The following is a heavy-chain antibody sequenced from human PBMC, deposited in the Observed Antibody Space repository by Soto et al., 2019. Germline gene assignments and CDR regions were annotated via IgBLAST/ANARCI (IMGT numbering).Heavy chain of an antibody. J-gene: IGHJ4*02. CDR3: VRVSPGWNFAY. CDR1: RDFFKEHDY. Sequence: QVRLVQSGAEVQKPGASVKVSCKAPRDFFKEHDYLHWLREAPGQGLEWTGWIRPWNGDATYAQKFQGRLTLSRDMSIDTMYFDLTSLTSDDTAVYYCVRVSPGWNFAYWGQGTLLTVSS. V-gene: IGHV1-2*02. CDR2: IRPWNGDA. D-gene: IGHD6-19*01.